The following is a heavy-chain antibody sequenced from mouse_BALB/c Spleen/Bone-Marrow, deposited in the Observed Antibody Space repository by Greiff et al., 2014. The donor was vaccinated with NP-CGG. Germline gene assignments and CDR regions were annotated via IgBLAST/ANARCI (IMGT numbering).Heavy chain of an antibody. V-gene: IGHV1S56*01. D-gene: IGHD2-10*02. Sequence: QVQLKESGPELVKPGALVKISCKASGYTFTSYDINWVKQRPGQGLEWIGWIYPGDGNTKYNEKFRGKATLTADKSSSTAYMQLSSLTSENSAVYFCTRGGYGNYVGYAMDYWGQGASVTVSS. CDR1: GYTFTSYD. CDR2: IYPGDGNT. CDR3: TRGGYGNYVGYAMDY. J-gene: IGHJ4*01.